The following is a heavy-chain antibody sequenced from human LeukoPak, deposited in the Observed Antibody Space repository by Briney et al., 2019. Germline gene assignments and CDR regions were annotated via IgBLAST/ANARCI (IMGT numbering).Heavy chain of an antibody. J-gene: IGHJ4*02. CDR2: MNPNSGNT. D-gene: IGHD6-13*01. V-gene: IGHV1-8*01. CDR3: ASSAPRAAAFDY. CDR1: GYTFTSYD. Sequence: ASVKVPCKASGYTFTSYDINWVRQATGQGLEWMGWMNPNSGNTGYAQKFQGRVTMTRNTSISTAYMELSSLRSEDTAVYYCASSAPRAAAFDYWGQGTLVTVSS.